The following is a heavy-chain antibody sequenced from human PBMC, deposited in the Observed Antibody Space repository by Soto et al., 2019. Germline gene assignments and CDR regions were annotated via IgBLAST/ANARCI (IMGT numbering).Heavy chain of an antibody. D-gene: IGHD6-19*01. V-gene: IGHV4-59*01. CDR3: ARTPNSSGWSFDY. CDR1: GGSISSYY. Sequence: QVQLQESGPGLVKPSETLSLTCTVSGGSISSYYWSWIRQPPGKGLEWIGYIYYSGSTNYNPSLKRRVTISVDTSKNQFSLKLSSVTAADTAVYYCARTPNSSGWSFDYWGQGTLVTVSS. CDR2: IYYSGST. J-gene: IGHJ4*02.